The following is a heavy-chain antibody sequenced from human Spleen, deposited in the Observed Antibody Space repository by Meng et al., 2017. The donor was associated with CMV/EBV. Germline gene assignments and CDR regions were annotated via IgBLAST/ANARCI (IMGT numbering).Heavy chain of an antibody. CDR2: ISSSSSYI. CDR1: GFTFSSYS. J-gene: IGHJ5*02. V-gene: IGHV3-21*01. CDR3: ARDSTVTIFDP. Sequence: GGSLRLSCAASGFTFSSYSMNWVRQAPGKGLEWVSSISSSSSYIYYADSVKGRFTISRDNAKNSLYLQMNSLRAEDTAVYYCARDSTVTIFDPWGQGTLVTVSS. D-gene: IGHD4-11*01.